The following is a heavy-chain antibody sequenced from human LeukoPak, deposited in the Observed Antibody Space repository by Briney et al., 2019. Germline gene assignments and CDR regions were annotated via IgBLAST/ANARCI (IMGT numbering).Heavy chain of an antibody. D-gene: IGHD2-2*01. CDR2: IRNDGSHE. CDR1: GFTFSGYN. CDR3: AKDHRTVATDY. J-gene: IGHJ4*02. Sequence: GGSLRLSCAASGFTFSGYNMHWFRQAPGKRLEWVAFIRNDGSHEYYANSVKGRFTISRDNSKSTLYLQMNSLRADDTAVYYCAKDHRTVATDYWGQGTLVTVSS. V-gene: IGHV3-30*02.